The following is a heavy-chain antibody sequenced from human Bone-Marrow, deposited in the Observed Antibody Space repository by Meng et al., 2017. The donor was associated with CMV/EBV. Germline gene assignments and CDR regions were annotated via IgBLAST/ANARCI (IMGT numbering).Heavy chain of an antibody. V-gene: IGHV3-33*06. Sequence: GESLKISCAASGFTFSSYGMHWVRQAPGKGLEWVAVIWYDGSNKYYADPVKGRFTISRDNSKNTLYLQMNSLRAEDTAVYYCAKDRWGRDGYGMDVWGQGTTVTVSS. CDR3: AKDRWGRDGYGMDV. CDR2: IWYDGSNK. CDR1: GFTFSSYG. J-gene: IGHJ6*02. D-gene: IGHD3-16*01.